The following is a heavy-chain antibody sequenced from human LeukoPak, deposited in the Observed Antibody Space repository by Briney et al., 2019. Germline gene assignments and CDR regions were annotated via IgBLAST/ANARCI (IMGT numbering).Heavy chain of an antibody. CDR3: ARGYDSSAYYPFNY. Sequence: PSETLSFTCTVSGGSISSSSYYWGWIRQPPGKGLEWIGTIYYSVNTYYNPSLKSRVTISADTSKNQFSLKLSSVTAADTAVYYCARGYDSSAYYPFNYWGQGTLVTVSS. CDR2: IYYSVNT. CDR1: GGSISSSSYY. V-gene: IGHV4-39*07. D-gene: IGHD3-22*01. J-gene: IGHJ4*02.